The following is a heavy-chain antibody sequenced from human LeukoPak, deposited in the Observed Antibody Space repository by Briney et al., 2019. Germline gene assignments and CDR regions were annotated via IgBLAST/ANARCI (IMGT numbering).Heavy chain of an antibody. V-gene: IGHV4-34*01. J-gene: IGHJ4*02. Sequence: MPSETLSLTCAVYGGSFSGYYWSWIRQPPGKGLEWIGEINHSGSTNYNPSLKSRVTISVDTSKNQFSLKLSSVTAADTAVYYWAVVITGTTLGAYWGQGTLVTVSS. CDR2: INHSGST. CDR1: GGSFSGYY. CDR3: AVVITGTTLGAY. D-gene: IGHD1-7*01.